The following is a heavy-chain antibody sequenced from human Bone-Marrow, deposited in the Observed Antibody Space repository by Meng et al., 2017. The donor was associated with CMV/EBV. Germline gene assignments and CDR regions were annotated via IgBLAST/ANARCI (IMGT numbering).Heavy chain of an antibody. CDR1: GFTFSSYS. CDR2: ISSSSSTI. V-gene: IGHV3-48*04. D-gene: IGHD2-2*01. J-gene: IGHJ4*02. Sequence: GESLKISCAASGFTFSSYSMNWVRQAPGKGLQWVSYISSSSSTIYFADSVKGRFTISRDNAKNSLYLQMNSLRAEDTAVYYCARDSPRTSYCSSTSCYFDYWGQGTPVTVSS. CDR3: ARDSPRTSYCSSTSCYFDY.